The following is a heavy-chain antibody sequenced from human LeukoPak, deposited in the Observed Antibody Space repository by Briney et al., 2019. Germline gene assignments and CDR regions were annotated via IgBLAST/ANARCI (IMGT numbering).Heavy chain of an antibody. Sequence: PSETLSLTCTVSGGSISSGGYYWSWIRQHPGEGLEWIGYIYYSGSTYYNPSLKSRVTISVDTSKNQFSLKLSSVTAADTAVYYCARVDYAPGSFDYWGQGTLVTVSS. V-gene: IGHV4-31*03. CDR2: IYYSGST. D-gene: IGHD4-17*01. CDR3: ARVDYAPGSFDY. CDR1: GGSISSGGYY. J-gene: IGHJ4*02.